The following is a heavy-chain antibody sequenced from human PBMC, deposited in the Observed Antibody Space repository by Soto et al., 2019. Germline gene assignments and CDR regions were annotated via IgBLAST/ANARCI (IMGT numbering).Heavy chain of an antibody. Sequence: ASVKVSCKASGYTFTGYYMHWVLQAPGQGLEWMGWINPNSGGTNYAQKFQGRVTMTRDTSISTAYMELSRLRSDDTAVYYCARDYITGTTHLYYYYYGMDVWGQGTTVTVSS. CDR1: GYTFTGYY. CDR3: ARDYITGTTHLYYYYYGMDV. J-gene: IGHJ6*02. V-gene: IGHV1-2*02. CDR2: INPNSGGT. D-gene: IGHD1-7*01.